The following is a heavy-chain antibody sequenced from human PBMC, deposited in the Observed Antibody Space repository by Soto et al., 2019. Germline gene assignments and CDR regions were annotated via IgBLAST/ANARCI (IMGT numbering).Heavy chain of an antibody. J-gene: IGHJ4*02. V-gene: IGHV2-5*02. D-gene: IGHD6-13*01. CDR2: IYWDDDK. Sequence: QITLKESGPTLVKPTQTLTLTCTFSGFSLTTSGVGVGWIRQPPGKALEWVALIYWDDDKRYSPSLKSRLTITKAPSKNQVVLTMTNVARVDTATYYCALRRYSSSTYYFDYWGQGTLVTVSS. CDR3: ALRRYSSSTYYFDY. CDR1: GFSLTTSGVG.